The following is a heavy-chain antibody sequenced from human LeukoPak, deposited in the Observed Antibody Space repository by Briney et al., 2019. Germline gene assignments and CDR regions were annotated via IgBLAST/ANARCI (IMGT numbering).Heavy chain of an antibody. CDR3: ARQGIAAAGTSSRDY. CDR2: IYYSGST. Sequence: SETLSLTCTVSGGSISSSSYYWGWIRQPPGKGLEWIGSIYYSGSTYYSPSLKSRVTISVDTSKNQFSLKLSSVTAADTAVYYCARQGIAAAGTSSRDYWGQGTLVTVSS. CDR1: GGSISSSSYY. D-gene: IGHD6-13*01. V-gene: IGHV4-39*01. J-gene: IGHJ4*02.